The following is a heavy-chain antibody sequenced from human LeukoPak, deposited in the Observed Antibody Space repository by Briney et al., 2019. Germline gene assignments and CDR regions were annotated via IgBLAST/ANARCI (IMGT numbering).Heavy chain of an antibody. CDR1: GGSISSSSYY. CDR3: ARVQRDCSSTSCYGPLRY. D-gene: IGHD2-2*01. J-gene: IGHJ4*02. CDR2: IYYSGST. Sequence: SETLSLTCTVSGGSISSSSYYWGWIRQPPGKGLEWIGSIYYSGSTYYNPSLKSRVTISVDTSKNQFSLKLSSVTAADTAVYYCARVQRDCSSTSCYGPLRYWGQGTLVTVSS. V-gene: IGHV4-39*01.